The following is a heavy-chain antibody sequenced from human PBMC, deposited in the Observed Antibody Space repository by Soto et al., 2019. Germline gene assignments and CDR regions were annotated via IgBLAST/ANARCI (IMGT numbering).Heavy chain of an antibody. V-gene: IGHV3-23*01. Sequence: EVQLLESGGGLVQPGGSLSLSCVASGFTFSNYVMSWVRQAPGKGLEWVTAISGSGDSTYYADSVRGRFTISRDNSKDTLYLQMNSLRAEDRALYYCARGVLGSGNYLEYLQLWSQGALVTVSS. CDR1: GFTFSNYV. D-gene: IGHD1-26*01. CDR2: ISGSGDST. CDR3: ARGVLGSGNYLEYLQL. J-gene: IGHJ1*01.